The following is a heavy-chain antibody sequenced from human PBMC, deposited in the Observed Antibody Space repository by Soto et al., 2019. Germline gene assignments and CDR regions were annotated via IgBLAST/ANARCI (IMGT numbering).Heavy chain of an antibody. CDR1: DGSISSYY. V-gene: IGHV4-59*08. CDR3: PRHTCSGGSCYSFDS. CDR2: IYYTGST. Sequence: SEMLSLTCTVCDGSISSYYWSWIRQPPGKGLEWIGYIYYTGSTNYNPSLKSRLTILVDTSKNQFSLKLSSVTAADTAVYYCPRHTCSGGSCYSFDSWGQGILVTVSS. J-gene: IGHJ4*02. D-gene: IGHD2-15*01.